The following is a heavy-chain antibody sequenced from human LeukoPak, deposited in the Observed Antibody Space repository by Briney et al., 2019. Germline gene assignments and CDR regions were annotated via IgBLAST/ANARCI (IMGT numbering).Heavy chain of an antibody. V-gene: IGHV1-69*01. CDR2: IIPIFGTA. D-gene: IGHD1-26*01. Sequence: GSSVKVSCTASGGTFSIYAISWVRQAPGQGLEWMGGIIPIFGTANYAQKFQGRVTITADESTSTAYMELSSLRSEDTAVYYCARGKGIVGATSRSFDYWGQGTLVTVSS. CDR1: GGTFSIYA. J-gene: IGHJ4*02. CDR3: ARGKGIVGATSRSFDY.